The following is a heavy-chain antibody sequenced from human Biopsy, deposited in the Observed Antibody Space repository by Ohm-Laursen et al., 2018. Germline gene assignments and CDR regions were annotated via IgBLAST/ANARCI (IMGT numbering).Heavy chain of an antibody. CDR3: AADINVWNVNY. CDR1: GYAVTEFS. V-gene: IGHV1-24*01. J-gene: IGHJ4*02. Sequence: ASVKVSCKVSGYAVTEFSMHWVRQAPGKGLEWMGGFAPENGKTIYAQKLQGRVTMTEDTSTDTAYMELSSLRSEDTAVYYCAADINVWNVNYWGQGTQVTASS. D-gene: IGHD1-1*01. CDR2: FAPENGKT.